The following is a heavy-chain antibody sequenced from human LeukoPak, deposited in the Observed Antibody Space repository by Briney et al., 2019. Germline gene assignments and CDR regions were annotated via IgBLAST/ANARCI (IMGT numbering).Heavy chain of an antibody. J-gene: IGHJ4*02. CDR1: GFTFSDYY. V-gene: IGHV3-11*01. CDR3: AKAPGIALIGRYSYFDH. Sequence: SGGSLRLSCAASGFTFSDYYMSWIRQAPGKGLEWVSYISSSGSTIYYADSVKGRFTISRDNSKNSLYLEMNSLRPDDTAVFYCAKAPGIALIGRYSYFDHWGQGALVTVSS. CDR2: ISSSGSTI. D-gene: IGHD6-13*01.